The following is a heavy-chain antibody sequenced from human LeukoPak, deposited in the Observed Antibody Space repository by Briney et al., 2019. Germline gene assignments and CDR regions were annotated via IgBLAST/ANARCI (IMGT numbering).Heavy chain of an antibody. D-gene: IGHD2/OR15-2a*01. V-gene: IGHV3-74*01. Sequence: PGGSLRLSCIASGFTFSSYAMGWVRQAPGRGLVWVSHINSDGSWTSYADSVKGRFTISKDNAKNTVYLQMNSLRAEDTAVYYYVSFYETYWGRGTLVTVSS. CDR3: VSFYETY. J-gene: IGHJ4*02. CDR2: INSDGSWT. CDR1: GFTFSSYA.